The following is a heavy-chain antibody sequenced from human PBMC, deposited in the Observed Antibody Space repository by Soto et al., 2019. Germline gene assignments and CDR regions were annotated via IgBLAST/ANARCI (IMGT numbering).Heavy chain of an antibody. CDR2: ISAYNGST. V-gene: IGHV1-18*01. J-gene: IGHJ6*02. CDR1: GYTFTSYG. CDR3: ARLPVYRRGWGLYYYYPHCMDI. D-gene: IGHD6-19*01. Sequence: QVQLVQSGAEVKKPGASVKISCKASGYTFTSYGISWVRQAPGQGLEWMGWISAYNGSTNYAQKLQGRVTMTTDTSTSTAYMERRSLRSDDTGVYYGARLPVYRRGWGLYYYYPHCMDIWGQRTTLTVS.